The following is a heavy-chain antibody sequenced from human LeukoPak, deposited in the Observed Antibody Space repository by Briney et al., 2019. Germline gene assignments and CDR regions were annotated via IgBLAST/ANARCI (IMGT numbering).Heavy chain of an antibody. J-gene: IGHJ3*02. CDR2: IKQDGGEK. CDR3: ATCSYGGNSLAFDI. Sequence: GGSLRLSCAASGFTFSSYAVTWVRQAPGKGLEWVANIKQDGGEKYYVDSVKGRFTISRDNAKNSLYLQMNSLRAEDTAVYYCATCSYGGNSLAFDIWGQGTMVTVSS. CDR1: GFTFSSYA. D-gene: IGHD4-23*01. V-gene: IGHV3-7*01.